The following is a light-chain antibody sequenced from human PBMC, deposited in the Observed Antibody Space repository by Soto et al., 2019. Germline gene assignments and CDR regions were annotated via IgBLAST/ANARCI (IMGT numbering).Light chain of an antibody. V-gene: IGKV3-20*01. J-gene: IGKJ3*01. CDR1: QSVGSTY. CDR2: GVS. Sequence: EIVLTQSPGTLSLSPGERATLSCRASQSVGSTYLAWYQQKPGQAPTLLIYGVSSRATGIPDRFSGSGSGTDFTLTISRLEPEDFAVYYCQQYGTSPLTFGPGTKVDI. CDR3: QQYGTSPLT.